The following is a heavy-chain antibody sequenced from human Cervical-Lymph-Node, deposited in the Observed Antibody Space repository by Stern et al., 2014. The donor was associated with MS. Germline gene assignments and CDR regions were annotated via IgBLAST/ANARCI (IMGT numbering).Heavy chain of an antibody. CDR2: VSTYNGNT. V-gene: IGHV1-18*01. J-gene: IGHJ4*02. D-gene: IGHD4-17*01. CDR1: GYIFSSYG. CDR3: AREVYGDSRRFDS. Sequence: VQLVESGPEVKKPGASVQVSCKASGYIFSSYGINWVRQAPGQGLEWMGWVSTYNGNTNFAQKFQDRVTMTTDTSTNTAYMELRSLRPDDTAVYYCAREVYGDSRRFDSWGQGTLVTVSS.